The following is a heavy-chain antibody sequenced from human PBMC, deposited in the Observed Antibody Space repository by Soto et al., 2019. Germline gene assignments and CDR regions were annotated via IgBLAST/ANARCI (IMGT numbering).Heavy chain of an antibody. Sequence: KPSETLSLTCTVSGGSISSSSYYWGWIRQPPGKGLEWIGSIYYSGSTYYNPSLKSRVTISVDTSKNQFSLKLSSVTAADTAVYYCARVSRDCSGGSCPYNWFDPWGQGTLVTV. V-gene: IGHV4-39*01. D-gene: IGHD2-15*01. J-gene: IGHJ5*02. CDR3: ARVSRDCSGGSCPYNWFDP. CDR2: IYYSGST. CDR1: GGSISSSSYY.